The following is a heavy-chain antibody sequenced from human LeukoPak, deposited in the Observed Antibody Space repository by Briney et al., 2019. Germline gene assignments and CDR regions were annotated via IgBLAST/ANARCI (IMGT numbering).Heavy chain of an antibody. CDR3: AGGTGPLIYLEY. Sequence: PGGSLRLSCAASGFRFSDYFMTWIRQAPGKGLESVSYISSSGTTIYYADSVKGRFTISRDNAKNSLDLQMNSLRAEDTAVYYCAGGTGPLIYLEYWGQGTLVTASS. CDR2: ISSSGTTI. V-gene: IGHV3-11*04. J-gene: IGHJ4*02. D-gene: IGHD2-8*02. CDR1: GFRFSDYF.